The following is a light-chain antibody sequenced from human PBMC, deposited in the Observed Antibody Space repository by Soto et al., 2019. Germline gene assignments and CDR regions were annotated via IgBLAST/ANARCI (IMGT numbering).Light chain of an antibody. CDR1: QGISSA. CDR2: DAS. Sequence: AIQLTQSPSSLSASVGDRVTITCRASQGISSALAWYQQKPGKAPKLLIYDASSLESGGPSRFSGSGSGTDFTLTISSLQPEDFATYYCQQFNSYPLLFTFGPGTKVDIK. J-gene: IGKJ3*01. CDR3: QQFNSYPLLFT. V-gene: IGKV1-13*02.